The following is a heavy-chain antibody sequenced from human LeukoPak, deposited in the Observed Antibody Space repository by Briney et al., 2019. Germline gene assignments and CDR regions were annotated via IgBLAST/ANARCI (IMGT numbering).Heavy chain of an antibody. V-gene: IGHV3-9*01. CDR2: ISWNSANI. CDR1: GFNFNDYA. J-gene: IGHJ4*02. Sequence: PGGSLRLSCAASGFNFNDYAMHWIRLAPGKGLEWVSGISWNSANIVYADSVKGRFTISRDNAKNSLYLQMNSLRPEDSALYYCGKDLSYGFLGRWGQGTLVTVSS. CDR3: GKDLSYGFLGR. D-gene: IGHD5-18*01.